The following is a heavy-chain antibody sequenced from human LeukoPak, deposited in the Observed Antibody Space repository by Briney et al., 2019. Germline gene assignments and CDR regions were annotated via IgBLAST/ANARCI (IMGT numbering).Heavy chain of an antibody. Sequence: GGSLRLSCAASGFTFSRHWMHWVRQAPGKGLVWVSRITSDGSSTSYADSVKGRFTISRDNAKNTLYLQMNSLRAEDTALYYCARALSIAAAGDNWFDPWGQGTLVTVSS. CDR3: ARALSIAAAGDNWFDP. V-gene: IGHV3-74*01. CDR1: GFTFSRHW. J-gene: IGHJ5*02. D-gene: IGHD6-13*01. CDR2: ITSDGSST.